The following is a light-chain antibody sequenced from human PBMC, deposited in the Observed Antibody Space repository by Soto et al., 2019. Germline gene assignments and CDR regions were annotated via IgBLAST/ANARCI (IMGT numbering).Light chain of an antibody. Sequence: QSVLTQPPSASGSPGQSVTVSCTGSSTDIGAYNYVSWYQQHPGKAPKLLIYEVTKRPSGVPDRFSGSKSGNTASLPVSGLQAEDEADYYCASLGGSKILGGGTKLTVL. V-gene: IGLV2-8*01. CDR2: EVT. CDR3: ASLGGSKI. J-gene: IGLJ2*01. CDR1: STDIGAYNY.